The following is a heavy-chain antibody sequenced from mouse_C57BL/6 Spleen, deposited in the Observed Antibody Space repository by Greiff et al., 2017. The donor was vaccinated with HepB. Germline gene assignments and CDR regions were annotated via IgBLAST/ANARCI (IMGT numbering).Heavy chain of an antibody. CDR3: ARERGTRDWYFDV. CDR2: IYPGSGST. D-gene: IGHD2-14*01. J-gene: IGHJ1*03. V-gene: IGHV1-55*01. Sequence: VQLQQPGAELVKPGASVKMSCKASGYTFTSYWITWVKQRPGQGLEWIGDIYPGSGSTNYNEKFKSKATLTVDTSSSTAYMQLSSLTSENSAGYDCARERGTRDWYFDVWGTGTTVTVSS. CDR1: GYTFTSYW.